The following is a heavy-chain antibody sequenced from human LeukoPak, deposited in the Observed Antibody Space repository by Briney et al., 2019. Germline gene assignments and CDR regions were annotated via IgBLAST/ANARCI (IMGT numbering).Heavy chain of an antibody. CDR1: GFSFANSV. Sequence: GGSLRLSCAASGFSFANSVISWVRQAPGKGLEWVSAISGSGGSTYYADSVKGRFTISRDNFKNTLYLQMNSLRAEDTAVYYCAKEIAVADYFDYWGQGTLVTVSS. V-gene: IGHV3-23*01. CDR3: AKEIAVADYFDY. J-gene: IGHJ4*02. CDR2: ISGSGGST. D-gene: IGHD6-19*01.